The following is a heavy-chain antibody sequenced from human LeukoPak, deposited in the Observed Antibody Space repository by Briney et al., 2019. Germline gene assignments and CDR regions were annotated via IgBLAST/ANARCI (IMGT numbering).Heavy chain of an antibody. CDR3: ARSGGYCSGGSCYSDY. V-gene: IGHV4-39*07. D-gene: IGHD2-15*01. J-gene: IGHJ4*02. CDR1: GGSISSSGYY. CDR2: MYYSGST. Sequence: SETLSLTCTVSGGSISSSGYYWGWIRQPPGKGLEWIGSMYYSGSTYHNPSLKSRVTISVDTSKNQFSLKLSSVTAADTAVYYCARSGGYCSGGSCYSDYWGQGTLVTVSS.